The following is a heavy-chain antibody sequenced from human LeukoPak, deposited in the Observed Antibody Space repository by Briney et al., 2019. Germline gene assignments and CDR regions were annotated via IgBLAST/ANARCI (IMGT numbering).Heavy chain of an antibody. CDR1: GGSISSYY. J-gene: IGHJ6*02. CDR3: ARGKLLYYYYGMDV. Sequence: RTSETLSLTCTVSGGSISSYYWSWIRQPPGKGLEWIGYIYYSGSTNCNPSLKSRVTISVDTSKNQFSLKLSSVTAADTAVYYCARGKLLYYYYGMDVWGQGTTVTVSS. CDR2: IYYSGST. D-gene: IGHD2-15*01. V-gene: IGHV4-59*08.